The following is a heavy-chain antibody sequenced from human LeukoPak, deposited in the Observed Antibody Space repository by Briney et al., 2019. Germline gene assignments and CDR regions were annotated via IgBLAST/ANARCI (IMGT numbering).Heavy chain of an antibody. CDR3: ARSRGTIVDY. CDR2: TYYGSKWSS. Sequence: SQTLSLTCAISGDSVSSNSAAGNCMRQSPSRGLAWLGRTYYGSKWSSDYAGSVKSRININPDTSENEFSLQLNSVTPEDTAVYYCARSRGTIVDYWGQGTLVTVSS. J-gene: IGHJ4*02. CDR1: GDSVSSNSAA. V-gene: IGHV6-1*01.